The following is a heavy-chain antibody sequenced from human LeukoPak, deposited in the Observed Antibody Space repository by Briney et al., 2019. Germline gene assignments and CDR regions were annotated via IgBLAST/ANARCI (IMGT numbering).Heavy chain of an antibody. CDR1: GGSISSYY. CDR3: ARFASDWTNNWFDP. CDR2: IYYSGST. Sequence: SETLSLTCTVSGGSISSYYWSWIRQPPGKGLEWIGYIYYSGSTNYNPSLKSRVIISVDTSKNQFSLKLSSVTAADTAVYYCARFASDWTNNWFDPWGQGTLVTVSS. D-gene: IGHD3/OR15-3a*01. J-gene: IGHJ5*02. V-gene: IGHV4-59*01.